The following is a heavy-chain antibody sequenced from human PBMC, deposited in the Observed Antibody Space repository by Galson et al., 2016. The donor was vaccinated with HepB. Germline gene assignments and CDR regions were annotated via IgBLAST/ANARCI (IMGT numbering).Heavy chain of an antibody. CDR2: TSYDGSNK. Sequence: SLRLSCAASGFIFKTYGMHWVRQAPGTGLEWVAVTSYDGSNKFYGDPVKGRFTISKDNSKNTLYLQMNSLRPEDTALYYCAKDEIMGLAVAGTPDFWGQGTLVTVSS. D-gene: IGHD6-19*01. CDR3: AKDEIMGLAVAGTPDF. V-gene: IGHV3-30*18. J-gene: IGHJ4*02. CDR1: GFIFKTYG.